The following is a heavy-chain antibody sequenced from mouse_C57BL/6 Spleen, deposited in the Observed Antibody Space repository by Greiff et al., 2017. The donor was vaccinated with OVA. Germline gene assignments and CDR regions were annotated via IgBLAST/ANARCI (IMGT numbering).Heavy chain of an antibody. CDR1: GYSITSGYY. Sequence: VQLKESGPGLVKPSQSLSLTCSVTGYSITSGYYWNWIRQFPGNKLEWMGYISYDGSNNYNPSLKNRISITRDTSKNQFFLKLNSVTTEDTATYYGANPGRGYFDVWGTGTTVTVSS. J-gene: IGHJ1*03. V-gene: IGHV3-6*01. D-gene: IGHD4-1*01. CDR2: ISYDGSN. CDR3: ANPGRGYFDV.